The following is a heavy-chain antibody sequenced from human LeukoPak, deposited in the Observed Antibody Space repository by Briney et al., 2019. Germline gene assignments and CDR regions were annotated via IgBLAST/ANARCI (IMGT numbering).Heavy chain of an antibody. CDR2: ISSSSNYI. CDR3: ASGNFDFWSGPNDY. V-gene: IGHV3-21*01. Sequence: PGGSLRLSCAASGFTFSSYSMNSVRQAPGKGLKWVSSISSSSNYIYYADSVKGRFTISRDNAKNSLYLQMYSHRAEDTAVYYCASGNFDFWSGPNDYWGQGTLVTVSS. J-gene: IGHJ4*02. CDR1: GFTFSSYS. D-gene: IGHD3-3*01.